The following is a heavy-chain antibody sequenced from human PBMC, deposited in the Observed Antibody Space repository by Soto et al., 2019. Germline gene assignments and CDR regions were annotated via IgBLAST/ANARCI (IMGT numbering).Heavy chain of an antibody. CDR3: ARGASSFDN. CDR1: GISVGTNY. CDR2: IYSDGTT. J-gene: IGHJ4*02. V-gene: IGHV3-53*01. Sequence: LRLSCAASGISVGTNYLTWVRQAPGKGLEWVSFIYSDGTTYYADSVKGRFTISRDTSNNTLYLQMNSLRAEDTAVYYCARGASSFDNWGQGTLVTVSS.